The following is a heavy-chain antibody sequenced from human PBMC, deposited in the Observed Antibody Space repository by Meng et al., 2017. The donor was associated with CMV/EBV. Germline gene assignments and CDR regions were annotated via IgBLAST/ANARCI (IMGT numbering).Heavy chain of an antibody. V-gene: IGHV4-39*01. CDR1: GGSISSSSYY. CDR3: ARHSSMRLSCWFDP. J-gene: IGHJ5*02. CDR2: IYYSGST. Sequence: SGTVSGGSISSSSYYWGWIRQPPGKGLEWIGSIYYSGSTYYNPPLKSRVTISVDTSKNQFSLKLSSVTAADTAVYYCARHSSMRLSCWFDPWGQGTLVTVSS. D-gene: IGHD3-16*02.